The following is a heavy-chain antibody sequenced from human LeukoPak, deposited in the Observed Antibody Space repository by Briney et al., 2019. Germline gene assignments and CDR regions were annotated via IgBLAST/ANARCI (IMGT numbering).Heavy chain of an antibody. CDR2: IYTSGST. J-gene: IGHJ4*02. CDR1: GGSISSGSYY. D-gene: IGHD5-24*01. Sequence: SETLSLTCTVSGGSISSGSYYWSWIRQPAWKGLEWIGRIYTSGSTNYNPSLKSRVTISVDTSKNQFSLKLSSVTAADTAVYYCAREMATLVDYWGQGTLVTVSS. V-gene: IGHV4-61*02. CDR3: AREMATLVDY.